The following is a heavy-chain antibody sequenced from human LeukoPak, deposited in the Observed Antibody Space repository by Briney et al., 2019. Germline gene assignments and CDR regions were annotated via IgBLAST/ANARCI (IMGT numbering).Heavy chain of an antibody. CDR1: GFTFSSYS. Sequence: GGSLRLSCAASGFTFSSYSMNWVRQAPVKGLEWVSSISSSSSYIYYADSVKGRFTISRDNAKNSLYLQMNSLRAEDTAVYYCARSPTTVTPYWFDPWGQGALVTVSS. V-gene: IGHV3-21*01. J-gene: IGHJ5*02. CDR3: ARSPTTVTPYWFDP. CDR2: ISSSSSYI. D-gene: IGHD4-17*01.